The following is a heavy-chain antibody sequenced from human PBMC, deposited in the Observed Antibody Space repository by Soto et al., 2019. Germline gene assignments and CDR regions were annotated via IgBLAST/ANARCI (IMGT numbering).Heavy chain of an antibody. D-gene: IGHD6-19*01. CDR2: TYYASKWNN. CDR1: GDSVSSNSVT. CDR3: ARQWSSSGWIGYDI. J-gene: IGHJ3*02. Sequence: QVQLQQSGPGLLKPSQTLSLTCAISGDSVSSNSVTWNWIRQSPSRGLEWLGKTYYASKWNNVYAGSVKSRIAINPDTSKNQVSLQLNSVTPEDTAVYYCARQWSSSGWIGYDIWGQGTMVTVSS. V-gene: IGHV6-1*01.